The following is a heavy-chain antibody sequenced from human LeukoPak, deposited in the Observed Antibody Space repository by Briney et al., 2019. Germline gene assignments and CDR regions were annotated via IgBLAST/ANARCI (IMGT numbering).Heavy chain of an antibody. Sequence: ASVKVSCKASGGTFSSYAISWVRQAPGQGLEWMGWISAYNGNTNYAQKLQGRVTMTTDTSTSTAYMELRSLRSDDTAVYYCARGSPSGSYGYWGQGTLVTVSS. J-gene: IGHJ4*02. V-gene: IGHV1-18*01. CDR1: GGTFSSYA. CDR2: ISAYNGNT. CDR3: ARGSPSGSYGY. D-gene: IGHD1-26*01.